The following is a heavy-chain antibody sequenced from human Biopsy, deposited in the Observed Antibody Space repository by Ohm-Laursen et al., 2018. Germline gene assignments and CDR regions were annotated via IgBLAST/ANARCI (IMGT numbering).Heavy chain of an antibody. CDR2: ISYTGYT. Sequence: TLSLTCTVSGGSISNNNYYWGWIRQPPGKGLEWIGHISYTGYTSYNASLKSRVTTSLDTSRKHFSLRLTSLAAADTAVYYCARGSNEYGGLYFPHWGQGTLVTVSS. J-gene: IGHJ1*01. CDR1: GGSISNNNYY. CDR3: ARGSNEYGGLYFPH. D-gene: IGHD4-23*01. V-gene: IGHV4-61*05.